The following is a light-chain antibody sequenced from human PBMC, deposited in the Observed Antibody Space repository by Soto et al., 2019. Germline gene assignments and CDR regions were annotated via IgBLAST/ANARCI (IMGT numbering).Light chain of an antibody. J-gene: IGLJ3*02. CDR2: SDN. CDR1: NSNIASNS. V-gene: IGLV1-44*01. Sequence: QSVPTQPPSASGTPGQRVTITCYGDNSNIASNSVNWYQQLPGTAPKLLIYSDNRRPSGVPDRFSASKSGASAFLTISGLQSDDEADYYCSSWDRCLDNWMFGGGTKLIVL. CDR3: SSWDRCLDNWM.